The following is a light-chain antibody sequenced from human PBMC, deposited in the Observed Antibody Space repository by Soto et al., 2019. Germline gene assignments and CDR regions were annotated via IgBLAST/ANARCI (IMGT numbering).Light chain of an antibody. CDR2: EVS. J-gene: IGLJ1*01. Sequence: QSVLTQPASVSGSPGQSITISCTGTSSEIGDYNYVSWYQQYPGKAPKLMIYEVSHRPSGVSNRFSGSKSGNTASLTISGLQAEDEADYYCSSFTTSSPYVFGTGTKVTVL. CDR3: SSFTTSSPYV. V-gene: IGLV2-14*01. CDR1: SSEIGDYNY.